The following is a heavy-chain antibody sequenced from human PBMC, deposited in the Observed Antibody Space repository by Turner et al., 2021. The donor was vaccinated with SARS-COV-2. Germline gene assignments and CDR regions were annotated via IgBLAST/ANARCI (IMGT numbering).Heavy chain of an antibody. CDR3: TRDLMEVGGMDV. J-gene: IGHJ6*02. CDR2: IYSGGST. V-gene: IGHV3-53*01. CDR1: GVTVSSNY. D-gene: IGHD3-3*01. Sequence: EVELVESGGGLIQPGGSLRLSCAASGVTVSSNYMSWVRQAPGKGLEWVSVIYSGGSTYYADSVKGRFTISRDNSKNTLYLQMNSLRAEDTAVYYCTRDLMEVGGMDVWGQGTTVTVSS.